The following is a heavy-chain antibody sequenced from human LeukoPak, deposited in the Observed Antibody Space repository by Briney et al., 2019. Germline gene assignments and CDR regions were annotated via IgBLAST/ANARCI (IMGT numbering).Heavy chain of an antibody. Sequence: SETLSLTCTVSAGSISPDYWSWIRQPPGKGLEWLGYIYYSGSTNYNPSLKSRVTISVDTSKNQFSLKLSSVTAADTAVYYCARGEYSSSWDYYFDYWGQGTLVTVSS. CDR2: IYYSGST. V-gene: IGHV4-59*01. J-gene: IGHJ4*02. D-gene: IGHD6-13*01. CDR1: AGSISPDY. CDR3: ARGEYSSSWDYYFDY.